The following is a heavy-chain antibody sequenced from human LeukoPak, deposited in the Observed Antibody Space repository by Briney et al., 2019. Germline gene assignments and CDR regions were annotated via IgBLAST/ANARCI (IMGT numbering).Heavy chain of an antibody. CDR1: GGSVSSYY. V-gene: IGHV4-59*02. D-gene: IGHD4-23*01. Sequence: SETLSLTCTVSGGSVSSYYWSWIRQTPGKGLEWIGYIYFSGSTNYNPSLKSRVTISVDTSKNQFSLKLSSVTAADTAVYHCARGTLIDYGGNLSPHFDYWGQGTLVTVSS. CDR3: ARGTLIDYGGNLSPHFDY. CDR2: IYFSGST. J-gene: IGHJ4*02.